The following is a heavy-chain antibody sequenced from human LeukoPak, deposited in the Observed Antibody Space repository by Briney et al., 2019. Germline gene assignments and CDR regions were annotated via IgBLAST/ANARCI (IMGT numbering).Heavy chain of an antibody. Sequence: GGSLRLSCAASGFTFSSYAMSWVRQAPGKGLEWVSAISGSGGSTYYADSVKGRFTISRDNSKNTLYLQMNSLRAEDTAVYYCAKDPITPIVVVTESRGNAFDIWGQGTMVTVSS. CDR1: GFTFSSYA. D-gene: IGHD2-21*02. CDR2: ISGSGGST. CDR3: AKDPITPIVVVTESRGNAFDI. J-gene: IGHJ3*02. V-gene: IGHV3-23*01.